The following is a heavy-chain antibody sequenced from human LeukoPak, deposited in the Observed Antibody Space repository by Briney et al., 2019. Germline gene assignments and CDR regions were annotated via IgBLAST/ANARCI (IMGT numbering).Heavy chain of an antibody. CDR1: GFTFSSYA. Sequence: PGGSLRLSCAASGFTFSSYAMSWVRQAPGKGLEWVANIKQDGSEKYYVDSVKGRFTISRDNAKNSLYLQMNSLRAEDTAVYYCARVGLTTVTSYYYYYGMDVWGQGTTVTVSS. V-gene: IGHV3-7*01. J-gene: IGHJ6*02. CDR3: ARVGLTTVTSYYYYYGMDV. CDR2: IKQDGSEK. D-gene: IGHD4-17*01.